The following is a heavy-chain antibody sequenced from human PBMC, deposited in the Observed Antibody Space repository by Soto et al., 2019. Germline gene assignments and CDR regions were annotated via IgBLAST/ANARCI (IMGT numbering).Heavy chain of an antibody. V-gene: IGHV6-1*01. CDR2: TYYRSKWYN. D-gene: IGHD6-19*01. Sequence: SQTLSLTCAISVDSVSSNSAAWNWIIQSPSRGLEWLGRTYYRSKWYNDYAVSVKSRITINPDTSKNQFSLQLNSVTPEDTAVYYCARAGWSSGWGANLDAFDIWGQGTMVSVSS. CDR1: VDSVSSNSAA. CDR3: ARAGWSSGWGANLDAFDI. J-gene: IGHJ3*02.